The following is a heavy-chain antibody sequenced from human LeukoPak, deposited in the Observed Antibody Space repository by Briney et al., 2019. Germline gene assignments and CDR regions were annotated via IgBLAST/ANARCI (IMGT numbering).Heavy chain of an antibody. CDR3: ARDKVVGATYFDY. V-gene: IGHV3-7*01. Sequence: PGESLRLSCVGSGFTFSSHWMSWVRQAPGKGPEWVANIKQDGGEKYYVDSVKGRFTISRDNAKNSLYLQMNSLRAEDTAVYYCARDKVVGATYFDYWGQGILVTVSS. D-gene: IGHD1-26*01. CDR1: GFTFSSHW. CDR2: IKQDGGEK. J-gene: IGHJ4*02.